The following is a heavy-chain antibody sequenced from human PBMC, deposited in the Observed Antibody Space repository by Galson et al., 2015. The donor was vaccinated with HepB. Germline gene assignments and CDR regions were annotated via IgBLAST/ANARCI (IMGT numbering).Heavy chain of an antibody. CDR2: IDWDDDE. CDR1: GFSLSTSGMC. J-gene: IGHJ3*02. D-gene: IGHD3-16*01. Sequence: PALVKPTQTLTLTCSFSGFSLSTSGMCVSWIRQPPGKALEWLARIDWDDDEYYSTSLKTRLTISKDSSKDQVVLTMTNMDPVDTATYYCAREVGADTSSPMDAFDIWGQGTMVTVSS. CDR3: AREVGADTSSPMDAFDI. V-gene: IGHV2-70*11.